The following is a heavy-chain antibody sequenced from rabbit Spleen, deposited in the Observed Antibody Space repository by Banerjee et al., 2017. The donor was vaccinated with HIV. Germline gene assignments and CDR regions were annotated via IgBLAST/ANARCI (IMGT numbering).Heavy chain of an antibody. D-gene: IGHD1-1*01. CDR2: INAATGKP. CDR1: GFSFGDRDV. V-gene: IGHV1S45*01. CDR3: ARDLVGVIGWNFYL. J-gene: IGHJ4*01. Sequence: QEQLVESGGGLVQPTGSLTLTCKASGFSFGDRDVMCWVRQAPGKGLEWIACINAATGKPVYATWAKGRFTISRTSSTTVNLRMTSLTAADRAAYFCARDLVGVIGWNFYLWGPGTLVTVS.